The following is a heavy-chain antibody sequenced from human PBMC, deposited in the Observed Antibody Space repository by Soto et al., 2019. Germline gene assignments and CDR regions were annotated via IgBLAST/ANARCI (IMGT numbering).Heavy chain of an antibody. Sequence: SETLYLTCSASGGSITSSSHFWGWVRQPPGKGLEWIGTIYFTGNTYYTPSLKSRLTMSIDTSKNEFSLRLTSVTAADTAVYYCAGQTFTIAAASYGRSNWFDPWGPGTLVTVSS. CDR3: AGQTFTIAAASYGRSNWFDP. V-gene: IGHV4-39*01. CDR2: IYFTGNT. CDR1: GGSITSSSHF. J-gene: IGHJ5*02. D-gene: IGHD6-25*01.